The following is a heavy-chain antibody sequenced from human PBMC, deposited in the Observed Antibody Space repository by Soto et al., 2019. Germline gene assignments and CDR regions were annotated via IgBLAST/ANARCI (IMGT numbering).Heavy chain of an antibody. CDR3: ARRGGKREDY. D-gene: IGHD3-16*01. CDR2: INHSGST. J-gene: IGHJ4*02. V-gene: IGHV4-34*01. CDR1: GGSFSGYY. Sequence: SETLSLTCAVYGGSFSGYYWSWIRQPPGKGLEWIGEINHSGSTNYNPSLKSRVTISVDTSKNQFSLKLSSVTAADTAVYYCARRGGKREDYWGQGTLVTVSS.